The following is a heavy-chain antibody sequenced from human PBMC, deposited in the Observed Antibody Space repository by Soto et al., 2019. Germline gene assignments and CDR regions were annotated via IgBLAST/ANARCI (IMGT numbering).Heavy chain of an antibody. CDR2: INHSGST. V-gene: IGHV4-34*01. CDR1: GGSFSGYY. Sequence: SETLSLTCAVYGGSFSGYYWSWIRQPPGKGLEWIGEINHSGSTNYNPSLKSRVTISVDTSKNQFSLKLSSVTAADTAVYYCAGTTDILTGYYAPDWGQGTLVT. CDR3: AGTTDILTGYYAPD. J-gene: IGHJ4*02. D-gene: IGHD3-9*01.